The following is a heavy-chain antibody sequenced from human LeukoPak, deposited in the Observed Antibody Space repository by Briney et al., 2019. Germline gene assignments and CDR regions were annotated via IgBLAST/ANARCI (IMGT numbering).Heavy chain of an antibody. CDR1: GFTLSSYE. D-gene: IGHD1-26*01. CDR3: ARFRGELLRGNWFDP. J-gene: IGHJ5*02. CDR2: ISSSGSTI. Sequence: GGSLRLSCAASGFTLSSYEMNWVRQAPGKGLEWVSYISSSGSTIYYADSMKGRFTISRDNAKNSLYLQLNTLRAEDTAVYYCARFRGELLRGNWFDPWGQGTLVTVSS. V-gene: IGHV3-48*03.